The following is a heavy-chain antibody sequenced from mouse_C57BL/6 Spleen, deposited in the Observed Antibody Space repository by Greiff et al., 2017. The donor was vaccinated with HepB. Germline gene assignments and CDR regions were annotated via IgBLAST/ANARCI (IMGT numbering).Heavy chain of an antibody. CDR1: GYTFTDYY. CDR3: ARYYCGSSWYFDV. Sequence: VQLQQSGPELVKPGASVKISCKASGYTFTDYYMNWVKQSHGKSLEWIGDINPNNGGTSYNQKFKGKATLTVDKSSSTAYMELRSLTSEDSAVYYCARYYCGSSWYFDVWGTGTTVTVSS. CDR2: INPNNGGT. J-gene: IGHJ1*03. V-gene: IGHV1-26*01. D-gene: IGHD1-1*01.